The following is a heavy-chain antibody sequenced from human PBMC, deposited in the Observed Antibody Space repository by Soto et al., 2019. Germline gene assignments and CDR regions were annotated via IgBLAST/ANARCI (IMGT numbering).Heavy chain of an antibody. CDR1: GDTFSNHT. D-gene: IGHD4-17*01. CDR3: ARGAERGTVTKGSYSHMDV. CDR2: IIPMLGVA. V-gene: IGHV1-69*04. J-gene: IGHJ6*03. Sequence: QVQLVQSGAEVKKPGSSVKVSCKASGDTFSNHTISWVRQAPGQGLEWMGRIIPMLGVANYAQKFQGRVTITADKSTSTADMELGSLRFADTAVYYCARGAERGTVTKGSYSHMDVWGKGTTVTVPS.